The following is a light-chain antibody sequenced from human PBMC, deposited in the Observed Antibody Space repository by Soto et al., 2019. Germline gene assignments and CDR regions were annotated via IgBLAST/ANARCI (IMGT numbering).Light chain of an antibody. CDR1: QSVTINY. J-gene: IGKJ2*01. Sequence: ENVLTQSPGTLSLSPGERATLSCRASQSVTINYLAWYQKKPGQAPRLLIYVASTRATGIPDRFSGSGSGTNFTLTISRLEPEDSAVYYCHQYGSPPYTFGQGTKLEI. CDR3: HQYGSPPYT. CDR2: VAS. V-gene: IGKV3-20*01.